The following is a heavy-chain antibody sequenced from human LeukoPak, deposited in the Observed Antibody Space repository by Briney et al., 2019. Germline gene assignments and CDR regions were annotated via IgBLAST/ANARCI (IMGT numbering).Heavy chain of an antibody. Sequence: ASVKVSCKVSGYTLTGYDMRWEQKGNGKGLEWMGLVDPEAGETIYAEKFQGRVTITADTSTDTAYMELSSLRSEDTAVYYCARVLRFLEWPFDYWGQGTLVTVSS. CDR1: GYTLTGYD. J-gene: IGHJ4*02. CDR3: ARVLRFLEWPFDY. V-gene: IGHV1-69-2*01. CDR2: VDPEAGET. D-gene: IGHD3-3*01.